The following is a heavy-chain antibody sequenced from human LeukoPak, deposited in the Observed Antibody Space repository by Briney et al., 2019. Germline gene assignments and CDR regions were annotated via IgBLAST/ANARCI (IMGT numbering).Heavy chain of an antibody. J-gene: IGHJ6*02. CDR1: GFTFSSYA. CDR2: ISGSGSST. Sequence: GGSLRLSCAASGFTFSSYAMNWVRQAPAKGLEWVSTISGSGSSTYYADSVKGRFTISRDNSKNTLYLQMNSLRVEDTAVYYCAKGLLIKKVSVYGMDVWGQGTTVTVSS. CDR3: AKGLLIKKVSVYGMDV. D-gene: IGHD6-6*01. V-gene: IGHV3-23*01.